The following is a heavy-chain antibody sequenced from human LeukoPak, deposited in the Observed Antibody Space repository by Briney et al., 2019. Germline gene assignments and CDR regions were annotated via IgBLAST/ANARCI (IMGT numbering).Heavy chain of an antibody. V-gene: IGHV3-23*01. CDR2: ISASGGRT. Sequence: LSLTCAVDGGSFLGYCWGWVRQTPGKGLEWVSAISASGGRTYYSDSVKGHFTISRDNSNSTLYLQMDSLRAEDSAVYFCARDPVSATGSYYFGSWGQGTLVTVSS. D-gene: IGHD3-10*01. CDR3: ARDPVSATGSYYFGS. J-gene: IGHJ4*02. CDR1: GGSFLGYC.